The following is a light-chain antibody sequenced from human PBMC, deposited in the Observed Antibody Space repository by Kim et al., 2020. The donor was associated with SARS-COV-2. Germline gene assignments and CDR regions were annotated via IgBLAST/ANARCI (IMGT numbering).Light chain of an antibody. CDR2: VAS. J-gene: IGKJ1*01. CDR1: RSINRS. V-gene: IGKV1-39*01. Sequence: DIQMTQLPPSLTASVGDRVTITCRASRSINRSLSWYQQKPGKAPKLVIYVASSLPSGVPSRFTGSGSETEFALTISNLQPEDCATYFCQQGYSAPWTFGQGTKVDIK. CDR3: QQGYSAPWT.